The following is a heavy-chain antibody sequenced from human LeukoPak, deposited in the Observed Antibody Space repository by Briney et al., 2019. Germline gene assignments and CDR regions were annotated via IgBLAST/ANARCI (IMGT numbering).Heavy chain of an antibody. CDR1: GFTFRSYS. CDR2: ISSSSSYI. Sequence: GGSLRLSCAASGFTFRSYSMNWVRQAPGKGLEWVSSISSSSSYIYYADSVKGRFTISRDNAKNSLYLQMNSLRAEDTAVYYCARDLSGYDYVWGSYPYYFDYWGQGTLVTVSS. V-gene: IGHV3-21*01. D-gene: IGHD3-16*02. J-gene: IGHJ4*02. CDR3: ARDLSGYDYVWGSYPYYFDY.